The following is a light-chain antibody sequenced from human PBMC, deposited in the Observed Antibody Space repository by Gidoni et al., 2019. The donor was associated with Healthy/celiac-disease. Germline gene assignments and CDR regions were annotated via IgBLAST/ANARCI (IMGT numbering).Light chain of an antibody. J-gene: IGKJ1*01. CDR1: QSVLYSSNNKNY. CDR3: QQYYSTPPT. V-gene: IGKV4-1*01. CDR2: GAS. Sequence: DILMTQSPDSPAVSLGERATINCKSSQSVLYSSNNKNYLAWYQQKPGQPPKLLIYGASTRESGVPDRFSGSGSGTDFTLTISSLQAEDVAVYYCQQYYSTPPTFGQGTKVEIK.